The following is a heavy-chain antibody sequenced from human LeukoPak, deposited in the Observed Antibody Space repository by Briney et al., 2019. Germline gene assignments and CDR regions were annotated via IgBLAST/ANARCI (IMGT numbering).Heavy chain of an antibody. J-gene: IGHJ4*02. V-gene: IGHV3-74*03. CDR3: ARGGVAAAGTRY. CDR2: VSTDGSST. CDR1: GFTFSNYW. D-gene: IGHD6-13*01. Sequence: GGSLRLSCAASGFTFSNYWIHWVRHAPGKGLVWVSRVSTDGSSTTYADSVKGRFTISRDNAKNSLYLQMDSLRVEDTAVYYCARGGVAAAGTRYWGQGTLVTVSS.